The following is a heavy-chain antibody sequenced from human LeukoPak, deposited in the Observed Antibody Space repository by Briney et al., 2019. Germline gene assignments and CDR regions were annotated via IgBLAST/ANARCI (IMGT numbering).Heavy chain of an antibody. CDR1: GFTFSSYW. CDR2: INSDGSST. V-gene: IGHV3-74*01. J-gene: IGHJ5*02. CDR3: ASVEGKNWFDP. Sequence: GGSLRLSCAASGFTFSSYWMHWVRQAPGKGLVWVSRINSDGSSTSYADSVKGRFTISRDNAKNTLYLQMNSLRAEDTAVYYCASVEGKNWFDPWGQGTLVTVSS.